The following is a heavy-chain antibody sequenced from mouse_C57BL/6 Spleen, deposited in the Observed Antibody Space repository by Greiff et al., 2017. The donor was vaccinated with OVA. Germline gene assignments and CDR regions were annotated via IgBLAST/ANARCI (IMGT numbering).Heavy chain of an antibody. CDR1: GYTFTSYW. V-gene: IGHV1-69*01. D-gene: IGHD2-3*01. Sequence: QVQLKQSGAELVMPGASVKLSCKASGYTFTSYWMHWVKQRPGQGLEWIGDIDPSDSYTNYNQKFKGKSTLTVDKSSSTAYMQISSLTSEDSAVYYCARPIDDGYDWFAYWGQGTLVTVSA. CDR3: ARPIDDGYDWFAY. CDR2: IDPSDSYT. J-gene: IGHJ3*01.